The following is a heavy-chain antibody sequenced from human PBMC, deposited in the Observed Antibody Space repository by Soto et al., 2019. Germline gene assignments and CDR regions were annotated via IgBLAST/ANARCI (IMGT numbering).Heavy chain of an antibody. V-gene: IGHV1-69*06. CDR2: IIPIFGTA. CDR3: AREDGYKSLIDY. J-gene: IGHJ4*02. D-gene: IGHD5-12*01. CDR1: GGTFSSYA. Sequence: VASVKVSCKASGGTFSSYAISWVRQAPGQGLEWMGGIIPIFGTANYAQKFQGRVTITADKSRSTAYMELSSLRSEDTAVYYCAREDGYKSLIDYWGQGTLVTVAS.